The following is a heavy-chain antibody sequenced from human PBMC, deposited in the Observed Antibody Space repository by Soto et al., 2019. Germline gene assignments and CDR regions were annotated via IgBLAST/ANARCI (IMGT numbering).Heavy chain of an antibody. D-gene: IGHD6-13*01. CDR3: ASSLMIYSSSWYFDY. J-gene: IGHJ4*02. CDR2: IYTSGST. V-gene: IGHV4-4*07. Sequence: SETLFLTCTVSGGSISSYYWSWIRQPAGKGLEWIGRIYTSGSTNYNPSLKSRVTMSVDTSKNQFSLKLSSVTAADTAVYYCASSLMIYSSSWYFDYWGQGTLVTVS. CDR1: GGSISSYY.